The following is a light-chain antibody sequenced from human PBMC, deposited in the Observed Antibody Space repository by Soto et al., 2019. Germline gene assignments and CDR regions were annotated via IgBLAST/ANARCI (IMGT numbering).Light chain of an antibody. J-gene: IGKJ1*01. V-gene: IGKV3-15*01. CDR2: GAS. CDR3: QQYTNWPPWT. CDR1: QSVSSN. Sequence: EIVVTQSPGTISVSPGETAPLSCRASQSVSSNLAWYQQKPGQAPRLLLYGASIRATGIPARFSGSGSGTEFTLTISSLQSEDFAVYYCQQYTNWPPWTCGQGTKVDIK.